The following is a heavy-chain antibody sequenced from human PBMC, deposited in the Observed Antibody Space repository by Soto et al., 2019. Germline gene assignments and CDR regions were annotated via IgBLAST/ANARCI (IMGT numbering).Heavy chain of an antibody. CDR3: AREGTSGWSGVNWLDP. D-gene: IGHD6-19*01. J-gene: IGHJ5*02. CDR2: INAGNGNT. CDR1: GYTFTSYA. V-gene: IGHV1-3*01. Sequence: ASVKVSCKAFGYTFTSYALHWVRQAPGQRLEWMGWINAGNGNTKYSQKFQGRVTITTDTSASTVYMELSSLRSEDTAVYHCAREGTSGWSGVNWLDPWGQGTLVTVSS.